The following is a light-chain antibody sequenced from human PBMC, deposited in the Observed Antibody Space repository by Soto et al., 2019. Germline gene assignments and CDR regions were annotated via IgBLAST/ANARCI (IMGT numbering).Light chain of an antibody. J-gene: IGKJ4*01. CDR3: QYYGGSPPVA. CDR1: QSVSSN. Sequence: EIVMTQSPATLSVSPGERATLSCRASQSVSSNLAWYQQKPGQAPRLLIYGASTRATGIPARFSGSGSGTEFTLTISSLQSEDFAVYYCQYYGGSPPVAFGGGTKVEIK. V-gene: IGKV3-15*01. CDR2: GAS.